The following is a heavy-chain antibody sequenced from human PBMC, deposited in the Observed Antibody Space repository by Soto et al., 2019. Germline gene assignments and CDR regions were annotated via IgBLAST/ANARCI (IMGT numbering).Heavy chain of an antibody. Sequence: EVQLVESGGGLVKPGGSLRLSCAASGFTFSSYSMNWVRQAPGKGLEWVSSISSSSSYIYYADSVKGRFTISRDNAKNSLYLQMNSLRAEDTAVYYCARATSTTYPFDYWGQGTLVTVSS. J-gene: IGHJ4*02. CDR1: GFTFSSYS. V-gene: IGHV3-21*01. D-gene: IGHD4-17*01. CDR2: ISSSSSYI. CDR3: ARATSTTYPFDY.